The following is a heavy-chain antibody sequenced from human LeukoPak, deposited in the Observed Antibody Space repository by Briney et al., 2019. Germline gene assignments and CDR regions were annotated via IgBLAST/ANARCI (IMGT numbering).Heavy chain of an antibody. CDR1: GYTFTSYG. J-gene: IGHJ4*02. V-gene: IGHV1-46*01. CDR3: ARVTRRGYSYGPSFGY. CDR2: INPSGGST. Sequence: ASVKVSCKASGYTFTSYGISWVRQAPGQGLEWMGIINPSGGSTSYAQKFQGRVTMTRDTSTSTVYMELSSLRSEDTAVYYCARVTRRGYSYGPSFGYWGQGTLVTVSS. D-gene: IGHD5-18*01.